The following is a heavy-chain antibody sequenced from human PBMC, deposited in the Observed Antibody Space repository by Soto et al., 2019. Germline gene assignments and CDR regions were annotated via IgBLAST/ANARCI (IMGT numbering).Heavy chain of an antibody. Sequence: NPSETLSLTCTVSGGSISSSSYYWGWIRQPPGKGLEWIGSIYYSGSTYHNPSLKSRVTISVDTSKNQFSLKLSSVTAADTAVYYCARVAAAGNREGYFDYWGQGTLVTVSS. D-gene: IGHD6-13*01. CDR3: ARVAAAGNREGYFDY. V-gene: IGHV4-39*01. J-gene: IGHJ4*02. CDR1: GGSISSSSYY. CDR2: IYYSGST.